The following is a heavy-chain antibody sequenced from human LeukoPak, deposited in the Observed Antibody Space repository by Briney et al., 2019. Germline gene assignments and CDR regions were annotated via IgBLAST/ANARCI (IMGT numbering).Heavy chain of an antibody. CDR2: IITIFGTA. V-gene: IGHV1-69*13. Sequence: GASVKVSCKASGGTFSNYAISWVRQAPRQGLEWMGGIITIFGTANYAQKFQGRVTITADESTSTAYMELSSLRSEDTAVYYCARVRGDYGSGSYYYYYYYMDVWGKGTTVTISS. D-gene: IGHD3-10*01. CDR1: GGTFSNYA. J-gene: IGHJ6*03. CDR3: ARVRGDYGSGSYYYYYYYMDV.